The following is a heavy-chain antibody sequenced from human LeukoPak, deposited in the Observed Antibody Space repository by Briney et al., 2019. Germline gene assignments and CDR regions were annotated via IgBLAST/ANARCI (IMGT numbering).Heavy chain of an antibody. CDR2: IYPGDSDT. CDR3: ARSTHYDSSGYYDY. V-gene: IGHV5-51*01. CDR1: GYTFTNFW. D-gene: IGHD3-22*01. Sequence: GESLKISCKGSGYTFTNFWIGWVRQMPGKGLEWMGIIYPGDSDTRYSPSFQGQVTISADKSISTAYLQWSSLKASDTAMYYCARSTHYDSSGYYDYWGQGTLVTVSS. J-gene: IGHJ4*02.